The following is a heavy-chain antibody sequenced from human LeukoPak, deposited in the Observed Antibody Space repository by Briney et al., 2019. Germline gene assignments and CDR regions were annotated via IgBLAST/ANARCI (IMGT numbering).Heavy chain of an antibody. CDR2: IIPIFGTA. D-gene: IGHD3-3*01. V-gene: IGHV1-69*06. Sequence: GASVKVSCKASGYTFTSYAISWVRQAPGQGLEWMGGIIPIFGTANYAQKFQGRVTITADKSTSTAYMELSSLRSEDTAVYYCATDGVVITSADYYMDVWGKGTTVTVSS. CDR3: ATDGVVITSADYYMDV. J-gene: IGHJ6*03. CDR1: GYTFTSYA.